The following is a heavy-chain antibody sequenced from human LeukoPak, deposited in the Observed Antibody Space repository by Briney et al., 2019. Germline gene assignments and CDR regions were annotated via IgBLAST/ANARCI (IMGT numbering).Heavy chain of an antibody. D-gene: IGHD2-2*01. J-gene: IGHJ4*02. CDR2: VYYSGTT. Sequence: SETLSLTCTVSGGSLSSYYWSWVRQSPGKGLEWIGYVYYSGTTSYNPSLQRRVTISVDTSKNQFSLKLSSVTAADTAVYYCARQLGYCSSTSCYADKVDYWGQGTLVTVSS. CDR1: GGSLSSYY. V-gene: IGHV4-59*08. CDR3: ARQLGYCSSTSCYADKVDY.